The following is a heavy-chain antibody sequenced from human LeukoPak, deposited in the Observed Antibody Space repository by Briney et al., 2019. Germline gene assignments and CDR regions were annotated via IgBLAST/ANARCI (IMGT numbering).Heavy chain of an antibody. Sequence: PGRSLRLSCAASGFTFSSYAMHWVRQAPGKGLEWVAVISYDGSNKYYADSVKGRFTISRDNSKNTLYLQMNSLRAEDTAVYYCAREKISFGWSGYRHDYFDYWGQGTLVTVSS. CDR3: AREKISFGWSGYRHDYFDY. CDR1: GFTFSSYA. D-gene: IGHD3-3*01. V-gene: IGHV3-30*04. J-gene: IGHJ4*02. CDR2: ISYDGSNK.